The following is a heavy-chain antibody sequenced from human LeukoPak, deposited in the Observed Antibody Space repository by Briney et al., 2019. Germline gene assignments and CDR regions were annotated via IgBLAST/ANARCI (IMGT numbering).Heavy chain of an antibody. CDR3: AAGVFGYDFWSGYYTPEEVDY. Sequence: SVKVSCKASGFTFTSSAMQWVRQARGQRLEWIGWIVVGSGNTNYAQKFQERVTITRDMSTSTAYMELSSLRSEDTAVYYCAAGVFGYDFWSGYYTPEEVDYWGQGTLVTVSS. CDR1: GFTFTSSA. CDR2: IVVGSGNT. D-gene: IGHD3-3*01. J-gene: IGHJ4*02. V-gene: IGHV1-58*02.